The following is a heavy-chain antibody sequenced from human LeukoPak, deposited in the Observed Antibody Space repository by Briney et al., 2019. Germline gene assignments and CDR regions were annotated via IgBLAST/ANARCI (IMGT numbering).Heavy chain of an antibody. V-gene: IGHV4-39*07. J-gene: IGHJ5*02. Sequence: SETLSLACTVSGASITSSFYNWGWIRQPPGKGLEWIGSINYSGSTYYNPSLKSRVTISVDTSKNHYSLNLSSVTAADTAVYYCAKYGSGPSPIKINWFDPWGQGTLVTVSS. CDR1: GASITSSFYN. CDR2: INYSGST. CDR3: AKYGSGPSPIKINWFDP. D-gene: IGHD3-10*01.